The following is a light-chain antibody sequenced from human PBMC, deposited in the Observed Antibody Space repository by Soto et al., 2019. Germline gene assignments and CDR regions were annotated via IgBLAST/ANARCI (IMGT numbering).Light chain of an antibody. J-gene: IGKJ4*01. CDR2: AAS. V-gene: IGKV1-27*01. CDR3: QKYNSAPLT. Sequence: DIQMTQSPSSLSASVGDRVTITCRASQGISDYLAWYQQKPGKVPKLLIYAASTLQSGVPSRFRGSGSGPDFTLTISSMQNEDVATCYCQKYNSAPLTFGVGTKVEIK. CDR1: QGISDY.